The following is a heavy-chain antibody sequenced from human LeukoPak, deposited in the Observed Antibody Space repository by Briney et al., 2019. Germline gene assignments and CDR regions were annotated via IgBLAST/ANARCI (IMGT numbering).Heavy chain of an antibody. D-gene: IGHD4-17*01. Sequence: GGSLRLSCAASGFSFSSYWMHWVLHAPGKGLVWVSRINSDGSITTYADSVKGRFTISRDDAKNTLFLQMNSLRAEDTAVYFCTRGSHYGGNSVLDPWGQGTLVTVSS. CDR3: TRGSHYGGNSVLDP. J-gene: IGHJ5*02. CDR2: INSDGSIT. V-gene: IGHV3-74*01. CDR1: GFSFSSYW.